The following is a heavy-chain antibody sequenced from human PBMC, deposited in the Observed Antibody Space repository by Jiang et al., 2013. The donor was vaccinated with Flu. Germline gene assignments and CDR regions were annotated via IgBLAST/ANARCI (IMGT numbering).Heavy chain of an antibody. CDR2: IYYSGST. Sequence: GSGLVKPSETLSLTCTVSGGSVSSGSYYWSWIRQPPGKGLEWIGYIYYSGSTNYNPSLKSRVTISVDTSKNQFSLKLSSVTAADTAVYYCARVVSSGGTIDYVGPGNPGHR. D-gene: IGHD6-19*01. CDR3: ARVVSSGGTIDY. J-gene: IGHJ4*02. CDR1: GGSVSSGSYY. V-gene: IGHV4-61*01.